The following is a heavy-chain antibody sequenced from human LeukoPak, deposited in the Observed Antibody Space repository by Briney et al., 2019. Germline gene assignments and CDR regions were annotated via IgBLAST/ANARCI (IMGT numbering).Heavy chain of an antibody. Sequence: GASVKLSCKASGVTFTSYNIQWVRQAPGQGLEWIGIINPSDGATGYAQKFQDRVTMTRDTSTSTAYMHLNSLTSEDTAVYYCARESGHVFDNWGQGTLVTVSS. V-gene: IGHV1-46*01. CDR2: INPSDGAT. CDR1: GVTFTSYN. D-gene: IGHD3-16*01. J-gene: IGHJ4*02. CDR3: ARESGHVFDN.